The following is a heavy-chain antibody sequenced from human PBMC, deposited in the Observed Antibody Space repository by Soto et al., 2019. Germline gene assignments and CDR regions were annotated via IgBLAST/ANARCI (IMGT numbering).Heavy chain of an antibody. J-gene: IGHJ4*02. CDR3: ARKIKPNARVVTTSFDY. V-gene: IGHV4-39*01. CDR2: IYYTGTA. D-gene: IGHD4-17*01. Sequence: PSETLSLTCDVSGASVSRNNYYWAWIRQLPGKGLEYIGHIYYTGTASYNPSLESRVTMSVDKSNNQFSLKLDSVTAADTAVYFCARKIKPNARVVTTSFDYWGQGIQVTVSS. CDR1: GASVSRNNYY.